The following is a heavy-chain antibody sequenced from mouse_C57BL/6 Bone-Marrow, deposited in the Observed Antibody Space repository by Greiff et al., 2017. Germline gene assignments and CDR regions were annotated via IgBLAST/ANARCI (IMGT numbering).Heavy chain of an antibody. V-gene: IGHV14-4*01. CDR3: TLSTTVVATDY. J-gene: IGHJ2*01. D-gene: IGHD1-1*01. CDR1: GFNIKDDY. CDR2: IDPENGDT. Sequence: VQLQQSGAELVRPGASVKLSCTASGFNIKDDYMHWVKQRPEQGLEWIGWIDPENGDTEYASKFQGKATITADTSSNTAYRQLSSLTSEDTAVYYCTLSTTVVATDYWGQGTTLTVSS.